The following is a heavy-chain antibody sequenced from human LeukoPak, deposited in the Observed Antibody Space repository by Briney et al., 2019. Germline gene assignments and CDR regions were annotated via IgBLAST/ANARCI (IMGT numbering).Heavy chain of an antibody. CDR3: ARDGGKTYGDLDY. Sequence: SETLSLTCTVSGGSISSGGYYWSWIRQPPGKGLEWIGYIYHSGSTYYNPSLKSRVTISVDRSKNQFSLKLSSVTAADTAVYYCARDGGKTYGDLDYWGQGTLVTVSS. V-gene: IGHV4-30-2*01. J-gene: IGHJ4*02. CDR1: GGSISSGGYY. D-gene: IGHD4-17*01. CDR2: IYHSGST.